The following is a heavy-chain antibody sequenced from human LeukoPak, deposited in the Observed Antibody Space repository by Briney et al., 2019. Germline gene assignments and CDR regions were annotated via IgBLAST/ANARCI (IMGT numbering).Heavy chain of an antibody. V-gene: IGHV3-48*03. CDR2: ISSSGGTI. CDR1: GFTLSSNE. D-gene: IGHD6-19*01. J-gene: IGHJ3*02. Sequence: PGGSLRLSCAASGFTLSSNEMNWVRQAPGKGLESLSYISSSGGTIHYVDSVKGRFTISRDNAKNSLFLQMNSLRAEDTAVYYCASGVHYSSGWIDIWGQGTMVTVSS. CDR3: ASGVHYSSGWIDI.